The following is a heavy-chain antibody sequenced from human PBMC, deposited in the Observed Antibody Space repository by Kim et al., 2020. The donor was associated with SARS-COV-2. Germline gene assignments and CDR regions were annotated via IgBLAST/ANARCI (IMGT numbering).Heavy chain of an antibody. CDR3: ARPSREGTAASWFDP. CDR2: IYPGDSDT. D-gene: IGHD6-25*01. J-gene: IGHJ5*02. V-gene: IGHV5-51*01. CDR1: GYNFANFW. Sequence: GESLKISCQASGYNFANFWIGWVRQMPGKDLKWMAIIYPGDSDTRYSPSFQGHVTISADKSINTTYLQWSSLKASDTAMYYCARPSREGTAASWFDPWGQGTLVTVSS.